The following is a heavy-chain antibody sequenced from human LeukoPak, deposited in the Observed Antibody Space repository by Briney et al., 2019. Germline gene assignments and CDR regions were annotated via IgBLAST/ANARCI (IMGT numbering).Heavy chain of an antibody. Sequence: GGSLRLSCAASGFAFRNAWMSWVRQAPGKGLEWVGRIKSKPDGGTAEYAAPVKGRFTISRDDPKNTLYLQMNSLKTEDTAVYYCTTAQGQWLGWGQGTLVTVSS. J-gene: IGHJ4*02. D-gene: IGHD6-19*01. CDR1: GFAFRNAW. V-gene: IGHV3-15*01. CDR3: TTAQGQWLG. CDR2: IKSKPDGGTA.